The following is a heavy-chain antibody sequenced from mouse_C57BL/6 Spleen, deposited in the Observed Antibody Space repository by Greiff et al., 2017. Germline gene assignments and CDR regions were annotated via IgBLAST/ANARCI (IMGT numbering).Heavy chain of an antibody. CDR2: IDPSDSYT. CDR3: ARRGAEDYWYFDV. CDR1: GYTFTSYW. V-gene: IGHV1-50*01. Sequence: QVQLQQPGAELVKPGASVKLSCKASGYTFTSYWMQWVKQRPGQGLEWIGEIDPSDSYTNYNQKFKGKATLTVDTSSSTAYMQLSSLTSEDSAVYYCARRGAEDYWYFDVWGTGTTVTVSS. J-gene: IGHJ1*03.